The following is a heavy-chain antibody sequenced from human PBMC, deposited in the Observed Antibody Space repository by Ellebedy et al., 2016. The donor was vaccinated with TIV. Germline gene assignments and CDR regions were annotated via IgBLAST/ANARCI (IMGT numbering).Heavy chain of an antibody. CDR2: ISTSGDNT. CDR3: AKCVGMDRPDY. D-gene: IGHD1-26*01. Sequence: GESLKISCAASGFTFSSYAMSWVRQAPGKGLEWVSAISTSGDNTYYADSVKGRFTISRDNSKNTLYLQMNSLRAEDTAVYYCAKCVGMDRPDYWGQGTLVTVSS. J-gene: IGHJ4*02. CDR1: GFTFSSYA. V-gene: IGHV3-23*01.